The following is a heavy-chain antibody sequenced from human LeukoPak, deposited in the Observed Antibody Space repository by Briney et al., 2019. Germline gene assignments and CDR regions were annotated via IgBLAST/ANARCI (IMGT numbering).Heavy chain of an antibody. CDR1: GFTFSSYA. Sequence: GGSLRLSCAASGFTFSSYAMSWVRQAPGKGLEWVSAISGSGGGTYYADSVKGRFTISRDNSKNTLYLQMNSLRAEDTAVYYCARYGDYVSGEVDYWGQGTLVTVSS. CDR3: ARYGDYVSGEVDY. CDR2: ISGSGGGT. V-gene: IGHV3-23*01. D-gene: IGHD4-17*01. J-gene: IGHJ4*02.